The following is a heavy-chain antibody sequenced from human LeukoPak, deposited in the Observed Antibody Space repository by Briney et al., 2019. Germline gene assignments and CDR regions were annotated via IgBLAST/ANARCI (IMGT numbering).Heavy chain of an antibody. J-gene: IGHJ4*02. CDR1: GFTFSSYS. Sequence: PGGSLRLSCAASGFTFSSYSMDWVRQAPGKGLEWVSSISSSSSYIYYADSVKGRFTISRDNAKNSLYLQMNSLRAEDTAVYYCARGRDGYMGDYWGQGTLVTVPS. CDR3: ARGRDGYMGDY. D-gene: IGHD5-24*01. CDR2: ISSSSSYI. V-gene: IGHV3-21*01.